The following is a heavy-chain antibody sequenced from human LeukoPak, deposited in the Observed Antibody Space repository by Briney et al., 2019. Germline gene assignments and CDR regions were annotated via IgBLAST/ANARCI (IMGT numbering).Heavy chain of an antibody. CDR2: IKQDGSEK. V-gene: IGHV3-7*01. CDR3: ATPGGSIVGATIGFDY. Sequence: PGGSLRPSCAASGFTFSSYWMSWVRQAPGKGLERVANIKQDGSEKYYVDSVKGRFTISRDNAKDSLYLQMNSLRAEDTAVYYCATPGGSIVGATIGFDYWGQGTLVTVSS. CDR1: GFTFSSYW. J-gene: IGHJ4*02. D-gene: IGHD1-26*01.